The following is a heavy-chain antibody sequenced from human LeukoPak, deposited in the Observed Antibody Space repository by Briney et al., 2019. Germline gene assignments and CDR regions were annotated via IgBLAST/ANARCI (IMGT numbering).Heavy chain of an antibody. J-gene: IGHJ6*03. V-gene: IGHV4-59*01. D-gene: IGHD3-3*01. CDR3: ARVPVPNHDFWSGYPPPPFYYYMDV. CDR1: GGSISSYY. Sequence: SETLSLTCTVSGGSISSYYWSWIRQPPGKGLEWIGYIYYSGSTNYNPSLKSRVTISVDTSKNQFSLKLSSVTAADTAVYYCARVPVPNHDFWSGYPPPPFYYYMDVWGKGTTVTVSS. CDR2: IYYSGST.